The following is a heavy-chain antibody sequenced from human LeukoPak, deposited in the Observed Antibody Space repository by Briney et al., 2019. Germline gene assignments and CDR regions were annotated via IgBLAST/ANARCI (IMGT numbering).Heavy chain of an antibody. CDR2: IRGGGTSE. J-gene: IGHJ4*02. V-gene: IGHV3-23*01. CDR1: GFTFSAYA. Sequence: GGSLRLSCTASGFTFSAYAMMWVRQAPGKGPEWVSAIRGGGTSEFYADSVKGRFRISRDNSKDTLFLQMNSLRAEDTAVYYCARDLRFDYWGQGTLVTVSS. CDR3: ARDLRFDY.